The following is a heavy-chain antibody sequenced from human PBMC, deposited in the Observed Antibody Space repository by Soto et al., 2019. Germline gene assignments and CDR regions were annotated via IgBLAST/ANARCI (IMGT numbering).Heavy chain of an antibody. Sequence: PSETLSLTCSVSVGFTNDYCWSWIRQPPGKGLEWIGYIYYSGSTNCNPSLKSRVTISVDTSKNQFSLKLSSVTAADTAVYYCARRYGSAIDYWGQGTLVTVSS. CDR1: VGFTNDYC. D-gene: IGHD1-26*01. CDR2: IYYSGST. J-gene: IGHJ4*02. V-gene: IGHV4-59*08. CDR3: ARRYGSAIDY.